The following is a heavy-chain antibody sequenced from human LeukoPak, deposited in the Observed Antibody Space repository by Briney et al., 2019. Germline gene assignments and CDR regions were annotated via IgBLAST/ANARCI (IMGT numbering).Heavy chain of an antibody. CDR2: INSNGNTT. CDR1: GFTFSNYA. V-gene: IGHV3-64*01. CDR3: ARALYTGNNLLFDC. D-gene: IGHD1-26*01. Sequence: GGSLTLSCAASGFTFSNYAMHWVRQAPGKGLEYVSVINSNGNTTFYANSVKGRFTISRDNSKNTLYLQMGSLGADDMGVYYFARALYTGNNLLFDCWGQGTQVTVSS. J-gene: IGHJ4*02.